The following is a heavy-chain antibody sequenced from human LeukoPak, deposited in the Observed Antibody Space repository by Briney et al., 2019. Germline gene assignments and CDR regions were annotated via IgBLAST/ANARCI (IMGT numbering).Heavy chain of an antibody. CDR1: GFIFSNYW. D-gene: IGHD2-2*01. Sequence: PGGSLRLSCAASGFIFSNYWMSWVRQAPGKGLEWVANIKQDESEKYYVDSVKGRFTISRDNAKNSLYLQMNSLRAEDTAVYYCARTHCRGTSCPRNNWFDPWGQGTLVTVSS. J-gene: IGHJ5*02. CDR2: IKQDESEK. CDR3: ARTHCRGTSCPRNNWFDP. V-gene: IGHV3-7*01.